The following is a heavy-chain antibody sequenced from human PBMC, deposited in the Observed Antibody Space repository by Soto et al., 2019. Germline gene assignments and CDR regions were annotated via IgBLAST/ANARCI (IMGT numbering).Heavy chain of an antibody. D-gene: IGHD2-2*01. CDR1: GFTFNNYA. V-gene: IGHV3-23*01. CDR3: AKLGSSSWSPHYYFDY. J-gene: IGHJ4*02. Sequence: LRLSCAASGFTFNNYAMGWVRQAPGKGLEWVSAITDSGDDTYYIDSVKGRFTISRDNSKSTLYLQMNSLRAEDTAIYYCAKLGSSSWSPHYYFDYWGQGTLVTVSS. CDR2: ITDSGDDT.